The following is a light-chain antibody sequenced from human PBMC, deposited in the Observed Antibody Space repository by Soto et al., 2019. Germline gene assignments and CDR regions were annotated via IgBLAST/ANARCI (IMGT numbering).Light chain of an antibody. Sequence: DIQMTQSPSTLSASVGDRVTITFRASQSISSWLGWYQQKPGKAPKLLIYKASSLESGVPSRFSGSGSGTEFTLTISSLQPDDFATFYCQQYNSYPLTFGGGTKVDIK. J-gene: IGKJ4*01. CDR3: QQYNSYPLT. CDR2: KAS. CDR1: QSISSW. V-gene: IGKV1-5*03.